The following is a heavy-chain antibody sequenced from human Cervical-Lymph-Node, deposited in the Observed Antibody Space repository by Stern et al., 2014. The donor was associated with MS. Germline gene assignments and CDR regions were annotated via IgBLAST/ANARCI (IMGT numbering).Heavy chain of an antibody. J-gene: IGHJ6*02. CDR1: GFTFDDYA. CDR2: ISWNSGSI. CDR3: AKGSIFGVARDYYYGMDV. Sequence: EVHLVESGGGLVQPGRSLRLSCAASGFTFDDYAMHWVRQAPGKGLEWVSGISWNSGSIGYADSVKGRFTISRDNAKNSLYLQMNSLRAEDTALYYCAKGSIFGVARDYYYGMDVWGQGTTVTVSS. D-gene: IGHD3-3*01. V-gene: IGHV3-9*01.